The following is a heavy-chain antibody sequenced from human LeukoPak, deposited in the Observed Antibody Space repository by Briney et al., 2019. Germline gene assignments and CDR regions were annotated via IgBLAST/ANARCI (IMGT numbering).Heavy chain of an antibody. D-gene: IGHD3-22*01. CDR1: AFTFNSYG. CDR2: ITGGGGST. Sequence: AGVSLCLSCAASAFTFNSYGMRWVRHAPGNGREWLLNITGGGGSTYYAFSVKGRFTISRDNSKNTLYVQMNSLRAEDTAVYYCVKGHSSGYRTGTGYWGQGTLVTVSS. V-gene: IGHV3-23*01. J-gene: IGHJ4*02. CDR3: VKGHSSGYRTGTGY.